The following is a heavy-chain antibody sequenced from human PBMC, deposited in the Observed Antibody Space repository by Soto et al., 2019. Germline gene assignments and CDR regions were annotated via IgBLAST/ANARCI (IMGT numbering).Heavy chain of an antibody. CDR1: GFTFSSYS. CDR3: ARGLLEWQLNWFDP. Sequence: GGSLRLSCAASGFTFSSYSMNWVRQAPGKGLEWVSYISSSNSTIYYADSVKGRFTISRDNAKNSLYLQMNSLRDEDTAVYYCARGLLEWQLNWFDPWGQGTLVTVSS. D-gene: IGHD3-3*01. V-gene: IGHV3-48*02. CDR2: ISSSNSTI. J-gene: IGHJ5*02.